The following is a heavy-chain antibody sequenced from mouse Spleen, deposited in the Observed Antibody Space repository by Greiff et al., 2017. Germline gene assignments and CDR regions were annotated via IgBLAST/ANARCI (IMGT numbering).Heavy chain of an antibody. J-gene: IGHJ2*01. Sequence: VQLQQSGPELVKPGASVKISCKASGYSFTGYYMNWVKQSPEKSLEWIGEINPSTGGTTYNQKFKAKATLTVDKSSSTAYMQLKSLTSEDSAVYYCARTTGTYHYFDYWGQGTTLTVSS. CDR2: INPSTGGT. CDR3: ARTTGTYHYFDY. V-gene: IGHV1-42*01. CDR1: GYSFTGYY. D-gene: IGHD4-1*02.